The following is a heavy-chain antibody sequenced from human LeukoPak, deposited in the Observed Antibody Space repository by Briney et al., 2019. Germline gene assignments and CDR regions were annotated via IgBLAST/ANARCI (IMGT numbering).Heavy chain of an antibody. J-gene: IGHJ4*02. CDR3: ARGGRIMVRGVNFPFGY. CDR1: GYTFTGYY. V-gene: IGHV1-2*02. Sequence: ASVKVSCKASGYTFTGYYMYWVRQAPGQGLEWMGWINPNSGGTNYAQKFHGRVTMTRDTSISTAYMELSRLRSDDTAVYYCARGGRIMVRGVNFPFGYWGQGTLVTVSS. D-gene: IGHD3-10*01. CDR2: INPNSGGT.